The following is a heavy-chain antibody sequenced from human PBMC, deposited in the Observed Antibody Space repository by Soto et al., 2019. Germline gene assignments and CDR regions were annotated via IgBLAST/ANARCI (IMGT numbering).Heavy chain of an antibody. J-gene: IGHJ4*02. V-gene: IGHV4-4*02. Sequence: SETLSLTCAVSGASISNTDWWSWVRQRPGKGLEWIGEIYHSGTTNCDPSLKSRVTISLDKSKSQFSLKLTSVTAADTAVYYCAIPGAGDFDYWGQGTLVTGS. CDR2: IYHSGTT. D-gene: IGHD6-13*01. CDR1: GASISNTDW. CDR3: AIPGAGDFDY.